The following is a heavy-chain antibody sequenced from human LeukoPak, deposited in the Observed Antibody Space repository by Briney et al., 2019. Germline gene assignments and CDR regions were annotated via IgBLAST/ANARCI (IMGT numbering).Heavy chain of an antibody. Sequence: GGSLRLSCAASGFTFSSYSMNWVRQAPGKGLERVSSSSSSRSYIYYADSVKGRFTISRDNAKNSLYLQMNSLRAEDTAVYYCARDRAYCGGDCNPYYYYMDVWGKGTRVTVSS. D-gene: IGHD2-21*02. CDR1: GFTFSSYS. V-gene: IGHV3-21*01. J-gene: IGHJ6*03. CDR3: ARDRAYCGGDCNPYYYYMDV. CDR2: SSSSRSYI.